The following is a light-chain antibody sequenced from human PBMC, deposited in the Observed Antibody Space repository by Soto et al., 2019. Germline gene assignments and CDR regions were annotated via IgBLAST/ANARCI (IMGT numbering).Light chain of an antibody. J-gene: IGKJ1*01. V-gene: IGKV3-15*01. Sequence: EIVMTQSPATVSVSPGERATLSCRASQSVSTNLAWYQQKLGQAPRLLIYGASTRAAGIPARFSGSGSGTEFTLTISSLQSEDFAIYYCQQYNNWPPTFGQGTKVDI. CDR3: QQYNNWPPT. CDR1: QSVSTN. CDR2: GAS.